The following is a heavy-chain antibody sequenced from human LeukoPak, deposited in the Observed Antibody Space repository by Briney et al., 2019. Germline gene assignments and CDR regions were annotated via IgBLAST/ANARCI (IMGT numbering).Heavy chain of an antibody. J-gene: IGHJ5*02. V-gene: IGHV4-34*01. CDR1: GGSFSGYY. CDR3: ARGGYSSSWFRLFWFDP. Sequence: TSETLSLTCAVYGGSFSGYYWSWIRQPPGKGLEWVGEINHSGSTNYNPSHKSRVTISVDTSKNQFSLKLSSVTAADTAVYYGARGGYSSSWFRLFWFDPWGQGTLVTVSS. CDR2: INHSGST. D-gene: IGHD6-13*01.